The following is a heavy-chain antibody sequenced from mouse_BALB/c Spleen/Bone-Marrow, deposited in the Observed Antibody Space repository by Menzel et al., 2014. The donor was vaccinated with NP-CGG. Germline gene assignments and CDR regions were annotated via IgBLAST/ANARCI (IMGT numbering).Heavy chain of an antibody. D-gene: IGHD2-1*01. Sequence: ESGAELVRPGASVKLSCKASGYTFTSYWINWAKQRPGQGLEWIGNIYPSDSYTNYNQKFKDKATLTVDKSSSTAYMQLSSPTSEDSAVYYCTLLSPMDYWGQGTSVTVSS. CDR2: IYPSDSYT. J-gene: IGHJ4*01. CDR3: TLLSPMDY. CDR1: GYTFTSYW. V-gene: IGHV1-69*02.